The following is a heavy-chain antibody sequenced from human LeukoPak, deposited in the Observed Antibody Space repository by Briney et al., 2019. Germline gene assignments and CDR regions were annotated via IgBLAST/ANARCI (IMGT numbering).Heavy chain of an antibody. CDR1: GYTFTSYG. CDR2: ISAYNGNT. D-gene: IGHD6-13*01. V-gene: IGHV1-18*01. CDR3: ARVPVSGYSSSWYGFGFNWFDP. Sequence: ASVKVSCKASGYTFTSYGISWVRQAPGQGLEWMGWISAYNGNTNYAQKLQGRVTMTRDTSTSTAYMELRSLRSNDTAVYYCARVPVSGYSSSWYGFGFNWFDPWGQGTLVTVSS. J-gene: IGHJ5*02.